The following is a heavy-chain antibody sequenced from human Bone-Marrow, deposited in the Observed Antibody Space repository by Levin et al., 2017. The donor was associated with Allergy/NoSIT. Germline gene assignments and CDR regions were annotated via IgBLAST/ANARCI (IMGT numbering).Heavy chain of an antibody. J-gene: IGHJ4*02. V-gene: IGHV3-20*04. CDR1: GFTFDDYA. CDR2: ISWDGVSA. Sequence: GGSLRLSCVGSGFTFDDYAIHWVRQLPGKGLEWVAGISWDGVSAGYRESVKGRFTISRDNRRNSVHVQMNSLRTEDTAFYYCVRGTAVTGSAIRQFDKWGQGTPVSVSS. D-gene: IGHD2-21*01. CDR3: VRGTAVTGSAIRQFDK.